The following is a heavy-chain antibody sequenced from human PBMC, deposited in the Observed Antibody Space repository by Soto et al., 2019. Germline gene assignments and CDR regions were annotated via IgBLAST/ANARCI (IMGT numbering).Heavy chain of an antibody. Sequence: PGGSLRLSCASSGFTFSSYSMNWVRQAPGKGLEWVSYISSSSTIYYADSVKGRFTISRDNAKNSLYLQMNSLRAEDTAVYYCARDPVAAALGDYYYYIDVWGKGPTVTGSS. D-gene: IGHD6-13*01. CDR1: GFTFSSYS. J-gene: IGHJ6*03. CDR2: ISSSSTI. V-gene: IGHV3-48*01. CDR3: ARDPVAAALGDYYYYIDV.